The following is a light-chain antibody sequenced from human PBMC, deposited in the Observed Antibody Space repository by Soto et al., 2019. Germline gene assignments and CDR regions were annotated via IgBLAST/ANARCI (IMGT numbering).Light chain of an antibody. Sequence: MPLTQSPPTLSAYVGDRVTITCRASESISDWLAWLQQKPGKAPKVLIYDASTLESGVPSRFSGSRSGTEFTLAISSLQPDDSATYYCQQSYSTSSITSGQGTRLAIK. CDR1: ESISDW. CDR2: DAS. V-gene: IGKV1-5*01. J-gene: IGKJ5*01. CDR3: QQSYSTSSIT.